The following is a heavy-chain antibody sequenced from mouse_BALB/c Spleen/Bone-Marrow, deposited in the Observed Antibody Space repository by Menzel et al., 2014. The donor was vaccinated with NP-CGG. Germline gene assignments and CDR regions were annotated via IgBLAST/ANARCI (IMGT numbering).Heavy chain of an antibody. CDR1: GFSLTSSG. CDR2: IWSGGST. J-gene: IGHJ4*01. CDR3: ARTYYYGMDY. Sequence: VQLQESGPGLVQPSQSLSITCTVSGFSLTSSGVHWVRQSPGKGLEWLGVIWSGGSTDYNAAFISSLSISKDNSKSQVFLKMNSLQANDTAIYYCARTYYYGMDYWGQGTSVTVSS. V-gene: IGHV2-2*02.